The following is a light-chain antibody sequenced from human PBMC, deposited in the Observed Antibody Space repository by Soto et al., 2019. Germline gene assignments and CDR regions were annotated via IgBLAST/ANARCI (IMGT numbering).Light chain of an antibody. J-gene: IGLJ1*01. Sequence: QSVLTQPPSASGTPGQRVTISCSGSSSNIGSNSVNWYQQLPGTAPKLLIYSDSQRPSGVPDRFSGSKSGTSASLAISGLRSEDEADFYCATWDDRLNGYVFGTGTKLPVL. CDR2: SDS. CDR1: SSNIGSNS. CDR3: ATWDDRLNGYV. V-gene: IGLV1-44*01.